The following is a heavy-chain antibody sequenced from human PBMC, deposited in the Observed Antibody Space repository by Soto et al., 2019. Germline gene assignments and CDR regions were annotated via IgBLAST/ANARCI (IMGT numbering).Heavy chain of an antibody. J-gene: IGHJ6*03. CDR2: IYYSGST. Sequence: SETLSLTCTVSGGSISSYYWSWIRQPPGKGLEWIGYIYYSGSTNYNPSLKSRVTISVDTSKNQFSLKLSSVTAADTAVYYCARGRNLYYYYYYMDVWGKGTTVTVSS. V-gene: IGHV4-59*01. CDR1: GGSISSYY. CDR3: ARGRNLYYYYYYMDV.